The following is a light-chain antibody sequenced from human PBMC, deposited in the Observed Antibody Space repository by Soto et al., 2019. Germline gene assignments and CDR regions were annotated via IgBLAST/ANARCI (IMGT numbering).Light chain of an antibody. J-gene: IGLJ3*02. CDR1: SSNIGAVYD. CDR3: QSYDSSLSGWV. CDR2: GNS. V-gene: IGLV1-40*01. Sequence: QSVLTQPPSVSGAPGQRVTISCTGSSSNIGAVYDVHWYQQLPGTAPKLLIYGNSNRPSGVPDRFSASKSGTSASLAITGLRAEDEADYYCQSYDSSLSGWVFGGGTKVTVL.